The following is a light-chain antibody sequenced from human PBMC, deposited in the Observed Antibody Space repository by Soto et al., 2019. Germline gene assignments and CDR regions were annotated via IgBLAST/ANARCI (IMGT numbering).Light chain of an antibody. Sequence: QSALTQPPSASGSPGQSVTISCTGTSSDIGGYNSVSWYQQHPGKAPRLMIYEVSYRPSGVSNRFSGSKSGDTASLTISGLQSEDEADYYCSSFTNTITRYAFGTGTKLTVL. J-gene: IGLJ1*01. CDR1: SSDIGGYNS. CDR2: EVS. V-gene: IGLV2-14*03. CDR3: SSFTNTITRYA.